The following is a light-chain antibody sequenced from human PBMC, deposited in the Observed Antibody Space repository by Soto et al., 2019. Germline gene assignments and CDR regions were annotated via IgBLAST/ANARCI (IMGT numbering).Light chain of an antibody. CDR2: GSS. J-gene: IGKJ4*01. Sequence: ETLLTQSPGTLSLSPGERATLSCRASQRVSANNLAWYQQKPGQPPRLLVYGSSSRATGIPDRSSGSGSGTDFTLTITRLEPEDSAMFYCQQYGNSPLTFGGGTKVEIK. CDR1: QRVSANN. CDR3: QQYGNSPLT. V-gene: IGKV3-20*01.